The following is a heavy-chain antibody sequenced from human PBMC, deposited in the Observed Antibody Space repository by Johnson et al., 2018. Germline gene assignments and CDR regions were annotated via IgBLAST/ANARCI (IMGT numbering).Heavy chain of an antibody. J-gene: IGHJ3*02. V-gene: IGHV3-33*03. Sequence: QVQLVQSWGGVVQPGRSLRLSCAVSGLKFTNYGMHWFRQAPGKGLEWVAVIWYDGSKKYYGDSVKGRFTISRNNSKNMVYLEMNSLRAEDTALYYCAKKYSGGLHGLHDAFDIWGQGTMVTVSS. D-gene: IGHD6-19*01. CDR2: IWYDGSKK. CDR3: AKKYSGGLHGLHDAFDI. CDR1: GLKFTNYG.